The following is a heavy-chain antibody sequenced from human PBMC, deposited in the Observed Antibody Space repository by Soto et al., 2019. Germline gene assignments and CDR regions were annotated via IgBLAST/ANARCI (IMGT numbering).Heavy chain of an antibody. CDR1: GFTFDDYA. CDR2: ISWNSGSI. Sequence: GGSLRLSCAASGFTFDDYAMHWVRQAPGKGLEWVSGISWNSGSIGYADSVKGRFTISRDNAKNSLYLQMNSLRAEDTALYYCAKGLKWYSSGWGDDAFDIWGQGTMVTVSS. D-gene: IGHD6-19*01. CDR3: AKGLKWYSSGWGDDAFDI. V-gene: IGHV3-9*01. J-gene: IGHJ3*02.